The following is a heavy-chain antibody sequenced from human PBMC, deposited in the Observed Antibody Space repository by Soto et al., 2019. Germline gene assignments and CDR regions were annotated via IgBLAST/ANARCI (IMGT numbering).Heavy chain of an antibody. D-gene: IGHD6-13*01. J-gene: IGHJ6*03. CDR2: ISAYNGNT. V-gene: IGHV1-18*01. Sequence: ASVKVSCKASGYTFTSYGISWVRQAPGQGLEWMGWISAYNGNTNYAQKLQGRVTMTTDTSTSTAYMELRSLRSDDTAVYYCARGRETGIAAAGTNYYYMDVWGKGTTVTAP. CDR1: GYTFTSYG. CDR3: ARGRETGIAAAGTNYYYMDV.